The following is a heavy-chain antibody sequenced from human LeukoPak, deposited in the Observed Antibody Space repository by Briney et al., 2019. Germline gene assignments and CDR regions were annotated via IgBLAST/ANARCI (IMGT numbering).Heavy chain of an antibody. V-gene: IGHV3-21*01. J-gene: IGHJ4*02. CDR3: ARGPYFDY. CDR1: GFTFSSYS. Sequence: GGSLRLSCAASGFTFSSYSMNWVCQAPGKGLDGVSSISSSSSYIYYADSVKCRITISRDNAKNSLYLQMNSLRAEDTAVYYCARGPYFDYWGQGTLVTVSS. CDR2: ISSSSSYI.